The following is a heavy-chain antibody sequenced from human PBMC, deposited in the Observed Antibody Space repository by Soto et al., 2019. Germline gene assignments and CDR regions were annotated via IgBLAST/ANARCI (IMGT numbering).Heavy chain of an antibody. D-gene: IGHD1-1*01. CDR3: ARGRYGDY. CDR2: ISAHNGNT. J-gene: IGHJ4*02. CDR1: GYTFTSYG. V-gene: IGHV1-18*01. Sequence: QVHLVQSGAEVKKPGASVKVSCKASGYTFTSYGITWVRQAPGQGLEWMGWISAHNGNTDYAQKLQGRVIVTRDTSTSTAYMELRSLMSADTAVDYCARGRYGDYWGQGALVTVSS.